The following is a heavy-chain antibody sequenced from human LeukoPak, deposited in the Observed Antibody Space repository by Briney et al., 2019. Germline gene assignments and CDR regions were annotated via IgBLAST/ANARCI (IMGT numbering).Heavy chain of an antibody. Sequence: SEPLSLACGVFGVSINDYYWSWIRQSPGKGLEWIGEISHTEGTRYNPSLESRVTMSVGTSENQLSLKLIFVTAADTAVYYCARIRCGHSGSVCYNHWGLGTLVTVSS. CDR1: GVSINDYY. CDR2: ISHTEGT. CDR3: ARIRCGHSGSVCYNH. D-gene: IGHD2-21*01. J-gene: IGHJ4*02. V-gene: IGHV4-34*01.